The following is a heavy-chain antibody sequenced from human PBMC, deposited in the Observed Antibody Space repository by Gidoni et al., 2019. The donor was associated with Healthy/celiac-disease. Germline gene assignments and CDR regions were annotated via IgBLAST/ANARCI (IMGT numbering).Heavy chain of an antibody. D-gene: IGHD3-16*01. V-gene: IGHV3-23*01. Sequence: EVQLLESGGGLVQPGGYLRLSCAASGLTFSSYAMSWVRQAQGKVLEWVSAISGSGGSTYYADSVKGPFTISRDNSKNTLYLQMNSLRAEDTAVYYCAKDPATTSYDYVWGSRYDYGMDVWGQGTTVTVSS. CDR3: AKDPATTSYDYVWGSRYDYGMDV. CDR2: ISGSGGST. J-gene: IGHJ6*02. CDR1: GLTFSSYA.